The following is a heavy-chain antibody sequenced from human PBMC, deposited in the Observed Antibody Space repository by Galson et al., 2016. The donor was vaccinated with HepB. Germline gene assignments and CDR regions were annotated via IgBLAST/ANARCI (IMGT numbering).Heavy chain of an antibody. CDR2: IHGSRDYT. V-gene: IGHV3-11*06. D-gene: IGHD6-25*01. CDR1: GFSFSDYY. CDR3: ARVGSGSPRYYYMDV. Sequence: SLRLSCAASGFSFSDYYMSWIRQAPGKGLEWVSYIHGSRDYTNYGDSVKGRFTISRDNAKSLLYLQMNSLRVEDTAVYYCARVGSGSPRYYYMDVWGKGTTVTVSS. J-gene: IGHJ6*03.